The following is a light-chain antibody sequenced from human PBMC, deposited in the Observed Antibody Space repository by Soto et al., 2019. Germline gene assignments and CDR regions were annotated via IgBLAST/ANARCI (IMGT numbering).Light chain of an antibody. CDR2: KAS. V-gene: IGKV1-5*03. CDR3: QQYESFPRT. Sequence: DIQMTQSPSTLSASVGDRVTITCRASQSINDWLAWYQQKPGKAPKRFIFKASTVEIGIPSRFSGSGSGTEFTLSISSLQPDDFATYFCQQYESFPRTFGQGTKVEIK. CDR1: QSINDW. J-gene: IGKJ1*01.